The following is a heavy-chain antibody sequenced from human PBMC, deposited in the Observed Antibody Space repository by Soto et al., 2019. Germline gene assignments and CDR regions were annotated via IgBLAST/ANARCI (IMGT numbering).Heavy chain of an antibody. CDR1: GGSISSSAYY. CDR3: ARRFFGGAYPSYFDY. CDR2: IYYSGST. Sequence: QLQLQESGPGLVKPSETLSLTCTVSGGSISSSAYYWDWIRQPPGKGLEWIASIYYSGSTYYNPSLKRRVPISVDTSKNQFSLQLRSVTAADTALYYCARRFFGGAYPSYFDYWGQGTLVTVSA. J-gene: IGHJ4*02. D-gene: IGHD2-15*01. V-gene: IGHV4-39*01.